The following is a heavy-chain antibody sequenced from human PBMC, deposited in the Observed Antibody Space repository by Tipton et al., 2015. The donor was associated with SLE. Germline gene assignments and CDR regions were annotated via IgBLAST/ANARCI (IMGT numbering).Heavy chain of an antibody. D-gene: IGHD2-15*01. J-gene: IGHJ4*02. CDR1: GGSINSFY. CDR3: ARGSVVADDF. V-gene: IGHV4-4*07. Sequence: TLSLTCTVSGGSINSFYWTWVRQPAGKGLAWIGHFHSSGILNYNPSLKSRVTMSGDTSKNQLSLKLTSVTVADTAVYYCARGSVVADDFWGQGTLVTVSS. CDR2: FHSSGIL.